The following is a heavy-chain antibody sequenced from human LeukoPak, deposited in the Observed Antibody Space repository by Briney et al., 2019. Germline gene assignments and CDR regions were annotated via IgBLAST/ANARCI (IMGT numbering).Heavy chain of an antibody. J-gene: IGHJ6*02. D-gene: IGHD6-13*01. V-gene: IGHV3-15*01. CDR3: TTVAAGYYYGMDV. Sequence: GGSLRLSCTASGFTFGDYAMSWFRQAPGKGLEWVGRIKSKTDGGTTDYAAPVKGRFTISRDDSKNTLYLQMNSLKTEDTAVYYCTTVAAGYYYGMDVWGQGTTVTVSS. CDR2: IKSKTDGGTT. CDR1: GFTFGDYA.